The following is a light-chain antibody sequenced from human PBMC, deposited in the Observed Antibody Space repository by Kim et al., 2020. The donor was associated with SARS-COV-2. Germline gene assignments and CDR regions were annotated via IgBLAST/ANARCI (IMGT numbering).Light chain of an antibody. CDR1: SSNIGSNS. V-gene: IGLV1-44*01. Sequence: QSVLTQPPSASGTPGQRVTISCSGSSSNIGSNSVSWYQRRPGTAPKLLIYRNNQRPSGVPDRFSGSTSGTSASLDISGLQSEDEADYYCATWDDSMNGWVFGGGTKVTVL. CDR3: ATWDDSMNGWV. J-gene: IGLJ3*02. CDR2: RNN.